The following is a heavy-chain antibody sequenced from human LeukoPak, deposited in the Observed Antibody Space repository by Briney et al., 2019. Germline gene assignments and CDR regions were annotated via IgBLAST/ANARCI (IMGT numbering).Heavy chain of an antibody. CDR3: AHPTEYSSSWYGNWFDP. Sequence: PGGSLRLSCVDSEFTFSTYWMHWVRQAPGEGPVWVSRINTDGTTTNYADSVKGRFTISRGNAKSTLYLQMNSLRAEDTAVYYCAHPTEYSSSWYGNWFDPWGQGTLVTVSS. V-gene: IGHV3-74*01. CDR2: INTDGTTT. D-gene: IGHD6-13*01. CDR1: EFTFSTYW. J-gene: IGHJ5*02.